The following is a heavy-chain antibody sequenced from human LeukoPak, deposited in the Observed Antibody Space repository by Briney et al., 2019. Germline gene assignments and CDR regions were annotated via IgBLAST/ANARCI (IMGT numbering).Heavy chain of an antibody. J-gene: IGHJ4*02. Sequence: PGGSLRLSCAASGFTFSGSAMHWVRQASGKGLEWVGRIGSKANSYATAYAASVKGRFTISRDDSKNTAYLQMNSLKTEDTAVYYCTSRRTTGDYWGQGTLVTVSS. CDR2: IGSKANSYAT. CDR1: GFTFSGSA. D-gene: IGHD1-1*01. V-gene: IGHV3-73*01. CDR3: TSRRTTGDY.